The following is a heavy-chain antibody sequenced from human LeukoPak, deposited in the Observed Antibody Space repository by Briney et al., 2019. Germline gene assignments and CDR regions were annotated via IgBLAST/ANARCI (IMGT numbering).Heavy chain of an antibody. J-gene: IGHJ3*02. CDR2: IYSGGST. Sequence: PGGSLRLSCAASGFTVSSNYMSWVRQAPGKGLEWVSVIYSGGSTYYADSVKGRFTISRDNSKNTLYLQMNSLRAEDTAVYYCARTGDCSSTSCRNVFDIWGQGTMVTVSS. CDR3: ARTGDCSSTSCRNVFDI. CDR1: GFTVSSNY. V-gene: IGHV3-53*01. D-gene: IGHD2-2*01.